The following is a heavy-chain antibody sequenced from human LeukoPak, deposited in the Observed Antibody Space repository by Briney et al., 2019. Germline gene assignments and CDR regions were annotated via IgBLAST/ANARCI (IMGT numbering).Heavy chain of an antibody. J-gene: IGHJ4*02. CDR1: GFTFSSSG. CDR2: ISSSRSYI. Sequence: PGGSLRLSCAASGFTFSSSGMNWVRRAPGKGLEWVSYISSSRSYIYYADSVKGRFTISRDNAKKSLYLQMNSLRAEDTAVYYCARYAAGTGSYFDYWDQGTLVTVSS. D-gene: IGHD6-13*01. CDR3: ARYAAGTGSYFDY. V-gene: IGHV3-21*01.